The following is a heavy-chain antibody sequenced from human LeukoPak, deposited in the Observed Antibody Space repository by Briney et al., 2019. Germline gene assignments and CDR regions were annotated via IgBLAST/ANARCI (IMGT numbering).Heavy chain of an antibody. CDR2: IKSKTDGGTT. Sequence: GGSLRLSCAASGFTFSNAWMSWVRQAPGKGLEWVGRIKSKTDGGTTDYAAPVKGRFTISRDNSKNTLYLQMNSLRAEDTAVYYCARGATLDYWGQGTLVTVSS. D-gene: IGHD1-26*01. J-gene: IGHJ4*02. V-gene: IGHV3-15*01. CDR3: ARGATLDY. CDR1: GFTFSNAW.